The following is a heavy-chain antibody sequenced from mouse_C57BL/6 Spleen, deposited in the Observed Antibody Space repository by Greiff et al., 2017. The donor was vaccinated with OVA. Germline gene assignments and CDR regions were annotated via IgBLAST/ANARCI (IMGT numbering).Heavy chain of an antibody. J-gene: IGHJ4*01. CDR1: GFNIKDDY. D-gene: IGHD4-1*01. CDR2: IDPENGDT. CDR3: LTGPGAMDY. Sequence: VQLQQSGAELVRPGASVKLSCTASGFNIKDDYMHWVKQRPEPGLEWIGWIDPENGDTEYASQFPGKATITADTSSNTAYLQLSSLTSEDTAVDYCLTGPGAMDYWGQGTSVTVSS. V-gene: IGHV14-4*01.